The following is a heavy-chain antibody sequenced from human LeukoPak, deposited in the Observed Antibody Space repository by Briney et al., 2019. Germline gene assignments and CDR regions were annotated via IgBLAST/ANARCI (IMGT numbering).Heavy chain of an antibody. D-gene: IGHD1-26*01. Sequence: PGGSLRLSCAASGFTFSSYGMNWVRQAPGKGMEWVSFVSIGGTYIYYPDSVKGRFTISRDDAKNSLYLHMNSLTAEDTAEYSCAIININTEPTGWYFVLGGRGPVVTVST. CDR2: VSIGGTYI. J-gene: IGHJ2*01. CDR1: GFTFSSYG. V-gene: IGHV3-21*01. CDR3: AIININTEPTGWYFVL.